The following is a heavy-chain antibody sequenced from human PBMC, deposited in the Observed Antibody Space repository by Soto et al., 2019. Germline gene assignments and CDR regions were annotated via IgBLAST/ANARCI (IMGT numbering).Heavy chain of an antibody. CDR2: MNPNSGNT. J-gene: IGHJ4*02. CDR1: GYTFTSYD. D-gene: IGHD2-8*01. CDR3: AREYCTNGVCYHPDDY. V-gene: IGHV1-8*01. Sequence: QVQLVQSGAEVKKPGASVKVSCKASGYTFTSYDINWVRQATGQGLEWMGWMNPNSGNTGYAQKFQGRVTMTRNTSISTAYMELSSLRSEDTAVYYCAREYCTNGVCYHPDDYWGQGTLVTVSS.